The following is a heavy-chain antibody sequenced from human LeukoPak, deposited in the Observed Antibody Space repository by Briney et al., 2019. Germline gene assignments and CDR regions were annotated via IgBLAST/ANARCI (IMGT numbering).Heavy chain of an antibody. CDR2: IYHSGST. D-gene: IGHD5-12*01. V-gene: IGHV4-4*02. J-gene: IGHJ4*02. CDR3: ARALGSGGYDWRGYYFDY. Sequence: SETLSLTCAVSGGSISSSNWWSWVRQPPGKGLEWIGEIYHSGSTNYNPSLKSRVTISVDTSKNQFSLKLSSVTAADTAVYYCARALGSGGYDWRGYYFDYWGQGTLVTVSS. CDR1: GGSISSSNW.